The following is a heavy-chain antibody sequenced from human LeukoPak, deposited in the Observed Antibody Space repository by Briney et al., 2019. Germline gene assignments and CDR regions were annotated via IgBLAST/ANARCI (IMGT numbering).Heavy chain of an antibody. V-gene: IGHV4-59*08. CDR3: ARHDYASPLIYFDS. Sequence: PSESMSLTCTVSGGSISTYYWSWIRQPPGKGLEWIAYIYYSGATRYNPSLKSRVSLSVDTSKNQFSLKLSSVTAADTAVYYRARHDYASPLIYFDSWGQGTLVTVSS. CDR2: IYYSGAT. D-gene: IGHD4-17*01. CDR1: GGSISTYY. J-gene: IGHJ4*02.